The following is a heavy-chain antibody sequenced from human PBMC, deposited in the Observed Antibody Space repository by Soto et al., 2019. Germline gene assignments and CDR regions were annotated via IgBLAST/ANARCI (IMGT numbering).Heavy chain of an antibody. V-gene: IGHV3-23*01. Sequence: PGGSLRLSCAASGFTFSSYAMSWVRQAPGKGLERVSAISGSGGSTYYADSVKGRFTISRDNSKNTLYLQMNSLRAEDTAVYFCAIDGGPEPYYDFWSGYYSDYWGQGTLVTVSS. J-gene: IGHJ4*02. CDR1: GFTFSSYA. D-gene: IGHD3-3*01. CDR3: AIDGGPEPYYDFWSGYYSDY. CDR2: ISGSGGST.